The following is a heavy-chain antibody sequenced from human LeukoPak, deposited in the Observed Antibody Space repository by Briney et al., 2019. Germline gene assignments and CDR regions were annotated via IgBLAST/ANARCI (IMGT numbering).Heavy chain of an antibody. J-gene: IGHJ4*02. CDR3: ARQWIQNYYFDY. D-gene: IGHD5-18*01. Sequence: ASVKVSCKASGYTFTSYYMHWVRQAPGQGLEWMGVINPSGGSTSYAQKFQGRGTMTRDTSTSTVYMELSSLRSEDTAVYYCARQWIQNYYFDYCGQGTLVIVSS. CDR1: GYTFTSYY. CDR2: INPSGGST. V-gene: IGHV1-46*01.